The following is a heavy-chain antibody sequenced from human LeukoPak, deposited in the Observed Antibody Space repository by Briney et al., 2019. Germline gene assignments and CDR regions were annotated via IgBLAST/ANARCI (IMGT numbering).Heavy chain of an antibody. CDR3: ARPTVWGSYGSDY. D-gene: IGHD3-16*01. J-gene: IGHJ4*02. V-gene: IGHV4-39*01. CDR2: IFYSGST. Sequence: SSETLSLTCTVSGGSISSSTYYWGWIRQPPGKGLEWIGSIFYSGSTFYNPSLKSRVTISIDTSKNQFSLKLSSVTAADTAVYYCARPTVWGSYGSDYWGQGTLVTVSS. CDR1: GGSISSSTYY.